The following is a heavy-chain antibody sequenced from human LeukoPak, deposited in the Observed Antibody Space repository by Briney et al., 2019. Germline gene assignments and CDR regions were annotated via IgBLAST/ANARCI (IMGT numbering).Heavy chain of an antibody. D-gene: IGHD6-19*01. Sequence: ASVKVSCKASGYTFTSYYMHWVRQAPGQGLEWMGIINPSGGSTSYAQKFQGRVTMTRDMSTSTVYMELSSLRSEDMAVYYCARVGAVAAPFDYWGQGTLVTVSS. CDR2: INPSGGST. V-gene: IGHV1-46*01. CDR1: GYTFTSYY. J-gene: IGHJ4*02. CDR3: ARVGAVAAPFDY.